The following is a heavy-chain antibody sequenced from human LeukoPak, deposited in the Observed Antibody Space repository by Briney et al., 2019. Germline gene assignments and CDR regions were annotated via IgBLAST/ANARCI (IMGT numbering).Heavy chain of an antibody. CDR1: GYTFTSYG. Sequence: GASVKVSCKASGYTFTSYGISWVRQAPGQGLEWMGWISAYNGNTNYAQKLQGRVTMTRDTSISTAYMELSRLRSDDTAVYYCARSSTDGDWFDPWGQGTLVTVSS. CDR2: ISAYNGNT. V-gene: IGHV1-18*01. D-gene: IGHD4-17*01. CDR3: ARSSTDGDWFDP. J-gene: IGHJ5*02.